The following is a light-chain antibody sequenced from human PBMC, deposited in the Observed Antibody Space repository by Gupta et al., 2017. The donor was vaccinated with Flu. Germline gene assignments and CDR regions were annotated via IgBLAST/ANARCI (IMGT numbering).Light chain of an antibody. CDR3: QSYASSMSGAV. CDR2: GNS. Sequence: QSVPTQPPSLSGAPGQRVTMSCAGSISNIGAGYDVHWYQQLPGTAPKLLIYGNSNRPSGVPDRFSVSKSGTSASLTITGLQAEDEADYYCQSYASSMSGAVFGGGTKLTVL. V-gene: IGLV1-40*01. CDR1: ISNIGAGYD. J-gene: IGLJ3*02.